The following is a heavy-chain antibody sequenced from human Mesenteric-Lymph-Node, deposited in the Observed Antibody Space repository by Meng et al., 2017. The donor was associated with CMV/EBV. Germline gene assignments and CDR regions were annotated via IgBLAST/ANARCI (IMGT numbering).Heavy chain of an antibody. CDR3: TRKRSPEYQLPFDAFDI. Sequence: GGSLRLSCTASGFTFSDYAMSWVRQAPGKGLEWVGFIRSSAYGGTTEYAASVKGRFTISRDDSKTIAYLQMNTLKPEDTAVYYCTRKRSPEYQLPFDAFDIWGQGTMVTVSS. J-gene: IGHJ3*02. CDR1: GFTFSDYA. CDR2: IRSSAYGGTT. V-gene: IGHV3-49*04. D-gene: IGHD2-2*01.